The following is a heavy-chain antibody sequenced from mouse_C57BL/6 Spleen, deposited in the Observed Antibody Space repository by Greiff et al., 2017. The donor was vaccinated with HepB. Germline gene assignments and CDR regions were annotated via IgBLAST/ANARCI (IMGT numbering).Heavy chain of an antibody. J-gene: IGHJ4*01. D-gene: IGHD1-1*01. CDR1: GYTFTSYW. CDR3: ARGITTVVADAMDY. CDR2: IHPNSGST. V-gene: IGHV1-64*01. Sequence: VQLQQSGAELVKPGASVKLSCKASGYTFTSYWMHWVKQRPGQGLEWIGMIHPNSGSTNYNEKFKSKATLTVDKSSSTAYMQLSSLTSEDSAVYYCARGITTVVADAMDYWGQGTSVTVSS.